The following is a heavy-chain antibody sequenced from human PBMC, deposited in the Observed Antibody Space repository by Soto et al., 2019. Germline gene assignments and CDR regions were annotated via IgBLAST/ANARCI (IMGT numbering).Heavy chain of an antibody. CDR1: GFTVSSNY. CDR3: ARDRGVSPPNYYYYGMDV. V-gene: IGHV3-53*02. J-gene: IGHJ6*02. CDR2: IYSGGST. D-gene: IGHD3-10*01. Sequence: EVQLVETGGGLIQPGGSLRLSCAASGFTVSSNYMSWVRQAPGKGLEWVSVIYSGGSTYYADSVKGRFTISRDNSKHTLYLQMNSLRAEDTAVYYCARDRGVSPPNYYYYGMDVCGQGTTVTVSS.